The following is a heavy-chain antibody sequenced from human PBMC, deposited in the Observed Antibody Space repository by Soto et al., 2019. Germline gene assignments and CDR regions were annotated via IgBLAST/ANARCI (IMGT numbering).Heavy chain of an antibody. CDR1: GGTFSSYT. Sequence: QVQLVQSGAEVKKPGSSVKVSCKASGGTFSSYTISWVRQAPGQGLEWMGRIIPILGIANYAQKFQGRVTITADKSTSTAYIDLSSLRSEDTAVYYCARGHIAAATFDYWGQGTLVTVSS. J-gene: IGHJ4*02. D-gene: IGHD6-13*01. CDR2: IIPILGIA. CDR3: ARGHIAAATFDY. V-gene: IGHV1-69*02.